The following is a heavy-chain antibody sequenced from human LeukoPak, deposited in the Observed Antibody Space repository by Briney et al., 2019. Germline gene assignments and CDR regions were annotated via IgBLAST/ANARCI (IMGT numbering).Heavy chain of an antibody. CDR1: GGSISNSRYY. Sequence: SETLSLTCTVSGGSISNSRYYWGWIRQPPGKGLEWIGSIYYDGNTYYNPSLKSRVTISVDTSKNRFSLKLSSVTAADTAIYYCARRLTGTVDYWGQGTLVTVSS. CDR3: ARRLTGTVDY. V-gene: IGHV4-39*01. CDR2: IYYDGNT. D-gene: IGHD3-9*01. J-gene: IGHJ4*02.